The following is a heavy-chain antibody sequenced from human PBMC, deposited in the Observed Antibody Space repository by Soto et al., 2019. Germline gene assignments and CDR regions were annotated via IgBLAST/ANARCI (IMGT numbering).Heavy chain of an antibody. CDR2: IYYSGGT. J-gene: IGHJ6*02. V-gene: IGHV4-39*01. D-gene: IGHD6-19*01. CDR3: ATKTGGGWEDGMDV. CDR1: GGSISSSRYY. Sequence: PSETLSLTCTVSGGSISSSRYYWGWIRQPPGKGLEWIGSIYYSGGTYYNASLKSRVTISVDTSKNQFSLKLSSVTAADTAVYYCATKTGGGWEDGMDVWGQGTTVTVSS.